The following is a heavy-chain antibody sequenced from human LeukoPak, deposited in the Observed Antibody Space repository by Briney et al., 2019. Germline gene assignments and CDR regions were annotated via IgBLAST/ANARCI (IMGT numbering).Heavy chain of an antibody. V-gene: IGHV4-59*01. Sequence: SETLSLTCTVSGGFISSYYWSWIRQPPGKGLEWIGYIYYSGSTNYNPSLKSRVTISVDTSKNQFSLKLSSVTAADTAVYYCARGGLRYFDWSHWGQGTLVTVSS. CDR3: ARGGLRYFDWSH. J-gene: IGHJ4*02. CDR2: IYYSGST. D-gene: IGHD3-9*01. CDR1: GGFISSYY.